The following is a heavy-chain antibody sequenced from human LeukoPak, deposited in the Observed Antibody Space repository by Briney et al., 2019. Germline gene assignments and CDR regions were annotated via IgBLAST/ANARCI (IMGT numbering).Heavy chain of an antibody. CDR2: IYPAATT. J-gene: IGHJ4*02. CDR1: GASIGSSG. CDR3: ARAAEYSSGWYLFDY. V-gene: IGHV4-4*07. D-gene: IGHD6-19*01. Sequence: PTDTLSPTCTVAGASIGSSGGTWVRPPAGGRLEWIGRIYPAATTTYNPSLESPASMSADPSTNQLSLKLSSVAAADTAMYYCARAAEYSSGWYLFDYWGQGTLVTVS.